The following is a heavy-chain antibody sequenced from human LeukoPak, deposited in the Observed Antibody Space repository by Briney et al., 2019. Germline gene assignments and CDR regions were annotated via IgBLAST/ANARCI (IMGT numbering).Heavy chain of an antibody. CDR3: RKVGISTTIDI. Sequence: KPSETLSLTCTVSGGSISSGGYYWSWIRQPPGKGLEWIGYIYHSGGTYYNPSLKSRVTISVDRSKNQFSLKLSSVTAADTAVYYCRKVGISTTIDIWGQGTMVTVSS. CDR2: IYHSGGT. D-gene: IGHD1-26*01. CDR1: GGSISSGGYY. V-gene: IGHV4-30-2*01. J-gene: IGHJ3*02.